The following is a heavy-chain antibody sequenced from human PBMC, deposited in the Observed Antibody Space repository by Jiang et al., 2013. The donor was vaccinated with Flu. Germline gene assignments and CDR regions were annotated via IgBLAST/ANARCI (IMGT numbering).Heavy chain of an antibody. J-gene: IGHJ6*02. CDR3: ARDIVVVPAAGPYYYYGMDV. D-gene: IGHD2-2*01. CDR2: LCRWRH. CDR1: GATTAHYY. Sequence: QVRLQESGPGLVKPSETLSLTCNWSGATTAHYYWSWIRQSPREGTGVDWVYLCRWRHQVQPALKSRVTISVDTSKNQFSLKLSSVTAADTAVYYCARDIVVVPAAGPYYYYGMDVWGQGTTVTVSS. V-gene: IGHV4-59*01.